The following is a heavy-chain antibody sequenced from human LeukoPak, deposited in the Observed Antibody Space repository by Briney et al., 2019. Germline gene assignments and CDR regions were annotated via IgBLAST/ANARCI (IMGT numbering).Heavy chain of an antibody. CDR1: GGSFSSGLYY. J-gene: IGHJ6*03. CDR2: IYYSGST. CDR3: ARGVREKNRGFLLYYYYYYMDV. Sequence: SETLSLTCTVSGGSFSSGLYYWTWIRQPAGKGLEWIGYIYYSGSTNYNPSLKSRVTISVDTSKNQFSLNLSSVTAADTAVYYCARGVREKNRGFLLYYYYYYMDVWGKGTTVAISS. V-gene: IGHV4-61*10. D-gene: IGHD3-10*01.